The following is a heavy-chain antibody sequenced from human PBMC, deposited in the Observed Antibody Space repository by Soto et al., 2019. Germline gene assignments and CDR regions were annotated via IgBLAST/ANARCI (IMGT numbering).Heavy chain of an antibody. D-gene: IGHD3-22*01. CDR2: IYYSGST. CDR3: ARISTYYYDSSGYYFDY. V-gene: IGHV4-39*01. J-gene: IGHJ4*02. Sequence: TLSLTCTVSGGSISSSSDYWGLILHPPGKGLEWIGSIYYSGSTYYNPSLKSRVTISVDTSKNQFSLKLSSVTAADTAVYYCARISTYYYDSSGYYFDYWGQGTLVTVSS. CDR1: GGSISSSSDY.